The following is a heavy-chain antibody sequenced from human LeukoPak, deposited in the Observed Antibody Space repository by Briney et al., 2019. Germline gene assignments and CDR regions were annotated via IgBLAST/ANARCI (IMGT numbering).Heavy chain of an antibody. Sequence: PGGSLRLSCAASGFIFSDYYMDWVRQAPGKGLEWVARIGNRTARFPSMYAASVRGRVTIARAHSKDLLFLQMNSLKSEDAAVYYCVRGFNSFDLWGQGTRVTVSS. CDR3: VRGFNSFDL. J-gene: IGHJ3*01. V-gene: IGHV3-72*01. CDR2: IGNRTARFPS. CDR1: GFIFSDYY.